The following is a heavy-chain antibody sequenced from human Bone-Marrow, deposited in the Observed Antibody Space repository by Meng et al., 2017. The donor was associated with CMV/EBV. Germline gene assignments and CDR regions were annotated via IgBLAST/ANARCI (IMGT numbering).Heavy chain of an antibody. J-gene: IGHJ4*02. CDR2: IYTSGST. CDR1: GGSISSSSYY. V-gene: IGHV4-61*05. D-gene: IGHD3-10*01. CDR3: ARAMVRGVQRYFDY. Sequence: QLTLQESGPGLVKPSETLSLTCTVSGGSISSSSYYWGWIRQPPGKGLEWIGRIYTSGSTNYNPSLKSRVTMSVDTSKNQFSLKLSSVTAADTAVYYCARAMVRGVQRYFDYWGQGTLVTVSS.